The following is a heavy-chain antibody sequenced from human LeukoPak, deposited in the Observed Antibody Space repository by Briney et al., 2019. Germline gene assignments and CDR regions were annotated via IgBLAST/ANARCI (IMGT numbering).Heavy chain of an antibody. V-gene: IGHV3-48*03. J-gene: IGHJ4*02. CDR1: GFTFSSYE. CDR2: ISSSGSTI. D-gene: IGHD3-10*01. CDR3: ARDMNYYGSGSYSDY. Sequence: SGGSLRLSCAASGFTFSSYEMNWVRQAPGKGLEWVSYISSSGSTIYYADSVKGRFTISRDNAKNSLYLQMNSLRAEDTAVYYCARDMNYYGSGSYSDYWGQGALVTVSS.